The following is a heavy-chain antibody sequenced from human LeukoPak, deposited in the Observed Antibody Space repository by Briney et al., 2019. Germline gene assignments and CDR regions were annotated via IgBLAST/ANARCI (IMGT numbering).Heavy chain of an antibody. CDR2: ISSSSYI. CDR1: GFTFSSYS. J-gene: IGHJ4*02. Sequence: GGSLRLSCAASGFTFSSYSMNWVRQAPGKGLEWVSSISSSSYIYYADSVKGRFTISRENAKNSLYLQMNSLRAEDTAVYYCARDRGYCTNGVCYRWFDYWGQGTLVTVSS. V-gene: IGHV3-21*01. CDR3: ARDRGYCTNGVCYRWFDY. D-gene: IGHD2-8*01.